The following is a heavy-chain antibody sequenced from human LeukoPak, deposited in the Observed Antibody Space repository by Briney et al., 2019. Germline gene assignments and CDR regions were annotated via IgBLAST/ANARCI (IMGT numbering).Heavy chain of an antibody. V-gene: IGHV3-74*01. Sequence: GGSLRLSCVASGFIFTNHHLHWVRQAPGKGPVWVSRVYTDGSNTDYADSVKGRFTISRDNSKDTLYLQMNGLRAEDTAVYFCAKQSAGSAAWYSLHYDFWGQGTLVTVSS. CDR3: AKQSAGSAAWYSLHYDF. D-gene: IGHD6-13*01. J-gene: IGHJ4*02. CDR2: VYTDGSNT. CDR1: GFIFTNHH.